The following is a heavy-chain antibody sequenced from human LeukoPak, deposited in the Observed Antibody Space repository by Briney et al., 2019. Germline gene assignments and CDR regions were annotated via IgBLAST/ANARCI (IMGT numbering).Heavy chain of an antibody. Sequence: SETPSLTCAVYGGAFSGYYWSWIRQPPGKGLEGIGEINHSGSTNYNPSLKSRVTISVDTSKSQFSLKLTSVTSADTAVYSCARLLDNDISGDPDTFDVWGQGTTVIVSS. J-gene: IGHJ3*01. V-gene: IGHV4-34*01. D-gene: IGHD3-22*01. CDR1: GGAFSGYY. CDR2: INHSGST. CDR3: ARLLDNDISGDPDTFDV.